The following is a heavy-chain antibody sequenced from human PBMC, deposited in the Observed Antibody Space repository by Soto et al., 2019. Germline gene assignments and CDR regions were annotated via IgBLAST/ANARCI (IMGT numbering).Heavy chain of an antibody. J-gene: IGHJ4*02. CDR1: GFTFSNYA. CDR3: ARRSSGWYFAY. Sequence: EVQLLESGGGLVQPGGSLRLSCAAPGFTFSNYAMNWVRQAPGKGLEWVSVISGSGGSTYYADSVKGRFTISRDNSTNTLYLQMSSLRGEDAAVYYCARRSSGWYFAYWGQGTLVTVSS. CDR2: ISGSGGST. V-gene: IGHV3-23*01. D-gene: IGHD6-19*01.